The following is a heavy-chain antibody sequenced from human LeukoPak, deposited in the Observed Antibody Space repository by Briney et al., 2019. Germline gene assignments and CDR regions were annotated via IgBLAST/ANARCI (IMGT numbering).Heavy chain of an antibody. J-gene: IGHJ4*02. D-gene: IGHD2-15*01. CDR1: GYTFSSYG. CDR2: MSGYNGNT. Sequence: ASVKVSCKASGYTFSSYGLSWVRKAPGQGLEWMGWMSGYNGNTIYAQKFQGRVTITTDTSTSTAYMELRSLRSDDTAVYYCAKDCSGVSCYLDYWGQGTLVTVSS. CDR3: AKDCSGVSCYLDY. V-gene: IGHV1-18*01.